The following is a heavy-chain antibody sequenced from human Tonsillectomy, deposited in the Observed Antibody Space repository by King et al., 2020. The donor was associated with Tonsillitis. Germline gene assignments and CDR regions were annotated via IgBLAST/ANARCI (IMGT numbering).Heavy chain of an antibody. V-gene: IGHV4-39*01. CDR3: ARQDYDFWSGYSSYYFDY. CDR1: GGSISSSSYY. D-gene: IGHD3-3*01. Sequence: MQLQESGPGLVKPSETLSLTCTVSGGSISSSSYYWGWIRQPPGKGLEWIGSIYYSGSTYYNPSLKSRVTISVDTSKNQFSLKLSSVTAADTAVNYCARQDYDFWSGYSSYYFDYWGQGTLVTVSS. J-gene: IGHJ4*02. CDR2: IYYSGST.